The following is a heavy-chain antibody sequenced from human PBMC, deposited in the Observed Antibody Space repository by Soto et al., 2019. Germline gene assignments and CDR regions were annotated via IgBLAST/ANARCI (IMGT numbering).Heavy chain of an antibody. D-gene: IGHD2-15*01. J-gene: IGHJ4*02. CDR3: AKDALYCSGGSCYTAGDY. V-gene: IGHV3-23*01. Sequence: GGSLRLSCAASGFTFSSYAMSWVRQAPGKGLEWVSAISGSGGSTYYADSVKGRFTISRDNSKNTLYLQMNSLRAEDTAVYYCAKDALYCSGGSCYTAGDYWGQGTLVTVSS. CDR2: ISGSGGST. CDR1: GFTFSSYA.